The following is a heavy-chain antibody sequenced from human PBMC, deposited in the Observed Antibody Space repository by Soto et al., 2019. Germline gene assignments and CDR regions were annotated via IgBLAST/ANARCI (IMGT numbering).Heavy chain of an antibody. CDR2: MHPSGST. D-gene: IGHD1-1*01. J-gene: IGHJ6*02. V-gene: IGHV4-4*02. CDR1: GGSISSVNW. CDR3: ARHGHNIYGFDV. Sequence: QVQPQESGPGLVKPSASLSLTCAVSGGSISSVNWWSWVRQSPGKGLEWIREMHPSGSTNYNPSLKSRVTVSIDKSRNQFSLKMYSVTTADTAVYFCARHGHNIYGFDVWGRWTAVTVSS.